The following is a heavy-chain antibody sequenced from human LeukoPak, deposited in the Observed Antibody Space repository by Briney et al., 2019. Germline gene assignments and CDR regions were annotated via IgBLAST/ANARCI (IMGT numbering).Heavy chain of an antibody. Sequence: PGGPLRLSCAASGFTLSSYGMHWVSRAPGKGLGGLAFIRYDGSNKYYADSVKGRFTISRDNSKNTLYLQMNSLRAEDTAVYYCAKDGTERHSSGWYGYFQHWGQGTLVTVSS. CDR3: AKDGTERHSSGWYGYFQH. D-gene: IGHD6-19*01. CDR1: GFTLSSYG. V-gene: IGHV3-30*02. J-gene: IGHJ1*01. CDR2: IRYDGSNK.